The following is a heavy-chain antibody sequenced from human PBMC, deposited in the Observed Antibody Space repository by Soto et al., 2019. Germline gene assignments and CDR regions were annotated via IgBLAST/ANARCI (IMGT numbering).Heavy chain of an antibody. D-gene: IGHD6-13*01. V-gene: IGHV3-30*03. Sequence: QVQLVESGGGVVQPGRSLRLSCAASGFTFDNYGMHWVRQAPGKGLEWVAAISNDGSDKYYADSVKGRLTSSRDNSKNTVYLQMNSLRAEETAVYYCAYDRGIGASHGIDWGQGTMVTVSS. CDR1: GFTFDNYG. J-gene: IGHJ3*01. CDR3: AYDRGIGASHGID. CDR2: ISNDGSDK.